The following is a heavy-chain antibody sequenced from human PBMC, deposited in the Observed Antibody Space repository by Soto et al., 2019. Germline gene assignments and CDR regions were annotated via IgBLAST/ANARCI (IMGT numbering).Heavy chain of an antibody. Sequence: WTWIRQTPGKGLEWIGEVNHSGNSNYNPSLKSRLTISIDTSKNQFSLKLNSVTAADTAVYFCARGGGYCGGGSCYADYWGQGALITVSS. V-gene: IGHV4-34*01. D-gene: IGHD2-15*01. CDR3: ARGGGYCGGGSCYADY. J-gene: IGHJ4*02. CDR2: VNHSGNS.